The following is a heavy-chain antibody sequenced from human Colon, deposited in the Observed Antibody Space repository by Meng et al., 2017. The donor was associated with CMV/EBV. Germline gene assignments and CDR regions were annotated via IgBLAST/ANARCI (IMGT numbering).Heavy chain of an antibody. J-gene: IGHJ4*02. CDR2: INPSGGGT. D-gene: IGHD3-3*01. V-gene: IGHV1-46*01. Sequence: ASVKVSCKASGYSFTGYYMHWVRQAPGEGLEWMGTINPSGGGTTYAQKFQARLTMTRDTSTTTVYMELSSLGSEDTAVYYCARQYDFWSEYFGYWGQGTLVTVSS. CDR3: ARQYDFWSEYFGY. CDR1: GYSFTGYY.